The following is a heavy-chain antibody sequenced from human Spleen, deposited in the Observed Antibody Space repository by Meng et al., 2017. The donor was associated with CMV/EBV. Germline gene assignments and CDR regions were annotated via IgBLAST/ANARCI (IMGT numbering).Heavy chain of an antibody. CDR1: GGTFSSYA. CDR3: TRDLVGYDAFDI. V-gene: IGHV1-46*01. Sequence: ASVKVSCKASGGTFSSYAISWVRQAPGQGLEWMGRINPDGGTKTYAQKFQDRVTLTSDTSTSTVYMELSSLRSEDTAVYYCTRDLVGYDAFDIWGQGTMVTVSS. D-gene: IGHD3-22*01. J-gene: IGHJ3*02. CDR2: INPDGGTK.